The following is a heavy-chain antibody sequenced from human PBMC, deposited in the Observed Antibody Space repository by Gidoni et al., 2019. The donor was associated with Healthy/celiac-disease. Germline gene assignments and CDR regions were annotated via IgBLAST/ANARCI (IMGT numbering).Heavy chain of an antibody. D-gene: IGHD2-8*01. CDR2: ISGSGGST. J-gene: IGHJ4*02. CDR3: AKNGVYGSVMYYFDY. Sequence: EVQLLASGGGLVHPGGSLGLSCAASGFTFSRYAMSWVRQAPGKGVGWVSAISGSGGSTYYADSVKGRFTISRDNSKNTLYLQMNSLRAEDTAVYYCAKNGVYGSVMYYFDYWGQGTLVTVSS. V-gene: IGHV3-23*01. CDR1: GFTFSRYA.